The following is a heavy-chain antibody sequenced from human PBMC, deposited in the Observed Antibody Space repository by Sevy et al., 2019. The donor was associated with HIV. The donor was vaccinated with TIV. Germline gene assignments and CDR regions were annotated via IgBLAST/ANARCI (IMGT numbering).Heavy chain of an antibody. CDR3: ARLEYVSTSGAFDI. J-gene: IGHJ3*02. CDR1: GFTFSSHS. V-gene: IGHV3-21*01. CDR2: ICSSSSYI. D-gene: IGHD6-6*01. Sequence: GGSLRLSCAASGFTFSSHSMNWVRQAPGKGLEWVSSICSSSSYIYYADSVKGRFTISRDNAKNSLYLQMNSLRAEDTAVYYCARLEYVSTSGAFDIWGQGTMVTVSS.